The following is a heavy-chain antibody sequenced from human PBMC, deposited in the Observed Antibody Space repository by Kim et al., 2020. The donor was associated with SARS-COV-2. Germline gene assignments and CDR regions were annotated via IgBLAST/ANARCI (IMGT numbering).Heavy chain of an antibody. Sequence: GGSLRLSCAASGFTFSSYTMNWVRQAPGKGLEWVSYISSSSSTRYYADSVKGRFTISRDNAKNSLYLQMNSLRVEDTAVYYCARDTITMVRGVMDPWGQG. J-gene: IGHJ5*02. D-gene: IGHD3-10*01. CDR3: ARDTITMVRGVMDP. V-gene: IGHV3-48*04. CDR2: ISSSSSTR. CDR1: GFTFSSYT.